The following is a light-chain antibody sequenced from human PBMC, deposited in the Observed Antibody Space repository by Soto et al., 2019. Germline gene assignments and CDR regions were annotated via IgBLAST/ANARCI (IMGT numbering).Light chain of an antibody. CDR2: AAS. Sequence: DIQMTQSPSSLSASVGDRVTITCRASQTIRSYLNWYQQKPGEAPKFLIYAASTLQSGVPSRFSGSGSGTDFTLTIRSLQPEDFATYYCLQTYSFPRTFGQGTKLEIK. CDR3: LQTYSFPRT. J-gene: IGKJ2*01. V-gene: IGKV1-39*01. CDR1: QTIRSY.